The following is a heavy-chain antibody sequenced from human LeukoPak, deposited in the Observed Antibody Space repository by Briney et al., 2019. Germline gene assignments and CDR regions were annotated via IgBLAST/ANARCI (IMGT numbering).Heavy chain of an antibody. CDR2: MFYSEIT. V-gene: IGHV4-61*01. Sequence: SDTLSLTCSVSGASDSDGNYFWSWLPPPPGKGLEWIGYMFYSEITKYNPSLKSRVTISVDKSKNQFSQHMSSVTAADTAVYYCAKEYSGYRAGYYGMDVWGQGTTVTVSS. D-gene: IGHD5-12*01. CDR3: AKEYSGYRAGYYGMDV. CDR1: GASDSDGNYF. J-gene: IGHJ6*02.